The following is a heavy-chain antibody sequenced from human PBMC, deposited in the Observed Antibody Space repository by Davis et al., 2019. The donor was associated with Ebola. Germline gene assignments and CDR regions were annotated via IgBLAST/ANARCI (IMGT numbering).Heavy chain of an antibody. CDR3: ARIGADPLRQWELPGDY. Sequence: ASVKVSCKASGYTFTGYYMHWVRQAPGQGLEWMGWINPNSGGTNYAQKFQGRVTMTRDTSISTAYMELSRLRSDDTAVYYCARIGADPLRQWELPGDYWGQGTLVTVSS. J-gene: IGHJ4*02. CDR1: GYTFTGYY. D-gene: IGHD1-26*01. CDR2: INPNSGGT. V-gene: IGHV1-2*02.